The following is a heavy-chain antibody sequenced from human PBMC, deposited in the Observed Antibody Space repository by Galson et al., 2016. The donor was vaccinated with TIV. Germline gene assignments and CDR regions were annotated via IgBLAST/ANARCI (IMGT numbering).Heavy chain of an antibody. V-gene: IGHV4-31*03. CDR1: GGSISSNGIF. D-gene: IGHD2-15*01. CDR3: ARDQDSGAYLDY. J-gene: IGHJ4*02. Sequence: TLSLTCTVSGGSISSNGIFWSWIRQHPGKGLEWIGYIYHSGSTHYNPSLKSRVAMSVDTSKNQFSLTLTSVTAADTAVYCCARDQDSGAYLDYWGQGTLVTVSS. CDR2: IYHSGST.